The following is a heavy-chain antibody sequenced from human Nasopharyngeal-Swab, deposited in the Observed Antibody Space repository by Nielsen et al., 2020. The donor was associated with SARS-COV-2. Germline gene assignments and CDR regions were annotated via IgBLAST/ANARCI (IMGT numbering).Heavy chain of an antibody. CDR3: ARDRRDSSGTHNWFDP. V-gene: IGHV1-2*04. J-gene: IGHJ5*02. CDR2: INPNSGGT. D-gene: IGHD6-19*01. CDR1: GYTFTGYY. Sequence: ASVKVSCKASGYTFTGYYMHWVRQAPGQGLEWMGWINPNSGGTNYAQKFQGWVTMTRDTSISTAYMELNRLRSDDTAVYYCARDRRDSSGTHNWFDPWGQGTLVTVSS.